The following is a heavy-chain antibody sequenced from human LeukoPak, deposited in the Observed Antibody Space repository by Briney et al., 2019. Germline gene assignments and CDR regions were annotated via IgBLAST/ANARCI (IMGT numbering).Heavy chain of an antibody. Sequence: SGGSLRLSCVDFGFTFNKYWMSWVCQAPGKGLEWLVNINQDGSQKYYVDSVKGRFTISRDNAKNSLYLQMNSLKTEDTAVYYCARVIVGATGDAFDVWGQGTVVTVSS. CDR2: INQDGSQK. D-gene: IGHD1-26*01. CDR3: ARVIVGATGDAFDV. V-gene: IGHV3-7*03. J-gene: IGHJ3*01. CDR1: GFTFNKYW.